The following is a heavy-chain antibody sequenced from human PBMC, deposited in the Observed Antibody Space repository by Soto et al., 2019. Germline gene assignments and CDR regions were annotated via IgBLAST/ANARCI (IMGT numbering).Heavy chain of an antibody. CDR1: GGSVSSGSYQ. D-gene: IGHD6-13*01. V-gene: IGHV4-61*01. J-gene: IGHJ4*02. CDR3: ARGVFSSWYFDY. CDR2: IYYTGST. Sequence: SETLCLTCTVTGGSVSSGSYQWSWNRQPPGKGLELSGYIYYTGSTNYNPPLKSRATISIDTSKNQFSLQLSSVTAADTAVYYCARGVFSSWYFDYWGQGTLVTVSS.